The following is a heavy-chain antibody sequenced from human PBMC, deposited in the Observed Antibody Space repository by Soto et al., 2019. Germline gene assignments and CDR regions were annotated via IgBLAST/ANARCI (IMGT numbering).Heavy chain of an antibody. CDR1: GFTFSNYD. V-gene: IGHV3-13*04. J-gene: IGHJ4*02. CDR2: IGTADDT. CDR3: AKALGELSPESYDY. D-gene: IGHD3-16*02. Sequence: GSLRLSCAASGFTFSNYDFHWVRQTPGKGLEWVSAIGTADDTYYPGSVKGRFTISRDNSKNTLNLQMNSLRADDTAVYYCAKALGELSPESYDYWGQGTLVTVSS.